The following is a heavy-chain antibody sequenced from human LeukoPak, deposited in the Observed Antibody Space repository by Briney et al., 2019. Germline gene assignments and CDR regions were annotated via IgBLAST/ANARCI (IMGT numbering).Heavy chain of an antibody. CDR3: AKGGGSGSYPYYYYMDV. J-gene: IGHJ6*03. D-gene: IGHD3-10*01. V-gene: IGHV3-23*01. Sequence: GGSLRLSCAASGFTFSNYAMSWVRQAPGKGLEWVSAISGSGGSTYYADSVKGRFTISRDYSKNTLYLQMNSLRAEDTAVYYCAKGGGSGSYPYYYYMDVWGKGTTVTISS. CDR2: ISGSGGST. CDR1: GFTFSNYA.